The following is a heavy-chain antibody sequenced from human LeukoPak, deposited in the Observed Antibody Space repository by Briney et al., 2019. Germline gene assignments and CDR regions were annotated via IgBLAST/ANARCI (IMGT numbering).Heavy chain of an antibody. CDR1: GFTFSSYS. V-gene: IGHV3-21*04. Sequence: PGGSLRLSCAASGFTFSSYSMNWVRQAPGKGLEWVSSISSSSSYIYFADSVKGRFTISRDNAKNSLYLQMNSLRAEDTALYYCAKRHCSSTSCYGGSAFDIWGQGTMVTVSS. CDR3: AKRHCSSTSCYGGSAFDI. D-gene: IGHD2-2*01. J-gene: IGHJ3*02. CDR2: ISSSSSYI.